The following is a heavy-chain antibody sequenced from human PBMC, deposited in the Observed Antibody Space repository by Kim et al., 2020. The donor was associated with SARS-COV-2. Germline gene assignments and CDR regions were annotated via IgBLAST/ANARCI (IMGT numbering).Heavy chain of an antibody. CDR1: GFTFSSYS. D-gene: IGHD6-13*01. J-gene: IGHJ4*02. CDR2: ISSSSSYI. CDR3: ARDRRSAAGYFDY. Sequence: GGSLRLSCAASGFTFSSYSMNWVRQAPGKGLEWVSSISSSSSYIYYADSVKGRFTISRDNAKNSLYLQMNSLRAEDTAVYYCARDRRSAAGYFDYWGQGTLVTVSS. V-gene: IGHV3-21*01.